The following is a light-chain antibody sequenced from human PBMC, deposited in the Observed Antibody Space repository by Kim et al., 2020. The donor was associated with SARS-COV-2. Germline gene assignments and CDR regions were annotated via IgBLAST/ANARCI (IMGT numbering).Light chain of an antibody. CDR2: SND. CDR1: SPNIGSNA. CDR3: AAWDDSLYGRR. V-gene: IGLV1-44*01. Sequence: GQRVTISCSGSSPNIGSNAVSWYQQLPGTAPKLVVYSNDQRPSGVPDRFSGSRSGTSASLAISGLQSEDEDDYYCAAWDDSLYGRRFGGGTKVTVL. J-gene: IGLJ3*02.